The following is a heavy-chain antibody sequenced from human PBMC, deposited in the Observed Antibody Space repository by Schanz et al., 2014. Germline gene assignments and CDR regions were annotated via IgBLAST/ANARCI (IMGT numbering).Heavy chain of an antibody. CDR3: ARDRSGVYYFDY. CDR2: INPNSGGT. CDR1: GYTFTGYY. D-gene: IGHD3-10*01. V-gene: IGHV1-2*06. Sequence: QVQLVQSGAEVKKPGASVRVSCKASGYTFTGYYMNWVRQAPGQGLEWMGRINPNSGGTDYAQKFQGRVTMTRDTSIRTAYMELRRLRSDDTAVYYCARDRSGVYYFDYWGQGTLVTVSS. J-gene: IGHJ4*02.